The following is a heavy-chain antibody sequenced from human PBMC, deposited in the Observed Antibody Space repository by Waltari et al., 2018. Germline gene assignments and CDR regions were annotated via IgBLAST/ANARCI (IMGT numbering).Heavy chain of an antibody. J-gene: IGHJ5*02. V-gene: IGHV3-48*03. CDR3: ARDPHQIAVAHWFDP. CDR1: GFTFSVYE. Sequence: EVQLVESGGGLVQPGGSLRLSCAASGFTFSVYEMIWVRQAPGKGLEWVSEISGSGSIIDYADSVKGRFTISRDNAKNSLYLQMNNLRAEDTAVYYCARDPHQIAVAHWFDPWGQGTLVTVSS. D-gene: IGHD2-2*01. CDR2: ISGSGSII.